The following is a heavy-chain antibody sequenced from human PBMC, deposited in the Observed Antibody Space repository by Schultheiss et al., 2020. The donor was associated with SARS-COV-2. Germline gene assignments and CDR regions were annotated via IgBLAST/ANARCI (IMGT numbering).Heavy chain of an antibody. CDR3: ASTLGPYCSSTSCYDRGDV. V-gene: IGHV4-59*01. Sequence: GSLRLSCAVYGGSFSGYYWSWIRQPPGKGLEWIGYIYYSGNTNYNPSLKSRVTISVHTSKNQFSLKLSSVTAADTAVYYCASTLGPYCSSTSCYDRGDVWGKGTTVTVSS. D-gene: IGHD2-2*01. CDR2: IYYSGNT. CDR1: GGSFSGYY. J-gene: IGHJ6*04.